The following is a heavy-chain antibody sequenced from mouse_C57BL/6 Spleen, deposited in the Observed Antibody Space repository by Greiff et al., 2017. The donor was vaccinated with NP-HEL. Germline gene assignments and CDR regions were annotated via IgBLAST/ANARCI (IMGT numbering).Heavy chain of an antibody. CDR1: GYTFTSYW. Sequence: VQLQQPGAELVMPGASVKLSCKASGYTFTSYWMHWVKQRPGQGLEWIGEIDPSDSYTNYNQKFKGKSTLTVDKSSSTAYMQLSSLTSEDSAVYYCARSRGRSLRAFDYWGQGTTLTVSS. J-gene: IGHJ2*01. CDR2: IDPSDSYT. D-gene: IGHD1-1*01. CDR3: ARSRGRSLRAFDY. V-gene: IGHV1-69*01.